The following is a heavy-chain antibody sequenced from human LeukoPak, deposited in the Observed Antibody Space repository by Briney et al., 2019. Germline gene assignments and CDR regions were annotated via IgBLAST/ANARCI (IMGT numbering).Heavy chain of an antibody. Sequence: PGGSLRLSCAASGFTLSSYAMTWVRQVSGKGLEWVSVISGSGGSTYYADSVKGRFTISRDNSKNTLYLQMNSLRAEDTAVYYCAKPPQATVVTPEYFQHWGQGTLVTVSS. CDR2: ISGSGGST. J-gene: IGHJ1*01. CDR1: GFTLSSYA. D-gene: IGHD4-23*01. V-gene: IGHV3-23*01. CDR3: AKPPQATVVTPEYFQH.